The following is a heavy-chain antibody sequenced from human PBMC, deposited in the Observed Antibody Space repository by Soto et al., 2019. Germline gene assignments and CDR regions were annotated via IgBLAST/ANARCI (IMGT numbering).Heavy chain of an antibody. Sequence: ASVKVSCKTSGYTFTSYGINWVRQAPGLGLEWMGRVNPILSMSNYAQRFQGRVTMTADKSTSTAYMELSGLRSEDTAIYYCATSYGSGYRAFDFWGQGALVTVSS. CDR1: GYTFTSYG. J-gene: IGHJ4*02. D-gene: IGHD3-10*01. CDR2: VNPILSMS. V-gene: IGHV1-69*04. CDR3: ATSYGSGYRAFDF.